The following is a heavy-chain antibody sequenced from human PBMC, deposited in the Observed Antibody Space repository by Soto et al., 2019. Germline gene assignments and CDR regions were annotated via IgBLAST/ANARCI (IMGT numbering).Heavy chain of an antibody. D-gene: IGHD2-15*01. CDR1: GGSVTSGPYY. J-gene: IGHJ4*02. Sequence: QVQLQESGPRLVKPSETLSLTCTVSGGSVTSGPYYWSWIRQAPGKGLEWIGCIYYNGRTSYNPSLKSRVTISVDTSKNQFSLKLNSVTPADTAIYFFARDVSGPSDYWGQGTRVTVSS. V-gene: IGHV4-61*01. CDR3: ARDVSGPSDY. CDR2: IYYNGRT.